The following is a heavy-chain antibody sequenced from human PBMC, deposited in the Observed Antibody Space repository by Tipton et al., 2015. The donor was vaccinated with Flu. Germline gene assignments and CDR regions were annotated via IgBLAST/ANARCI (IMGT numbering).Heavy chain of an antibody. J-gene: IGHJ4*02. CDR2: INYSGST. Sequence: TLSLTCSVSGDSISSGTFYLGWIRHHPDKGLEYIGYINYSGSTYYNPSLKSRLTISVDTSKNQFSLKLTSVTTADTAIYYCARMRLRYFFDSWGPGKPITVSS. CDR1: GDSISSGTFY. V-gene: IGHV4-31*03. CDR3: ARMRLRYFFDS.